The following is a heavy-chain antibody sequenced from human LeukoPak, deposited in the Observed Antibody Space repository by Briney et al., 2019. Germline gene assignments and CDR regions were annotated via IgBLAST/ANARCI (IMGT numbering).Heavy chain of an antibody. CDR3: ARGAVAVRNAFDI. J-gene: IGHJ3*02. V-gene: IGHV6-1*01. CDR2: TYYSSKWYN. CDR1: GDSVSSNSAA. D-gene: IGHD6-19*01. Sequence: SQTLSLTCAISGDSVSSNSAAWNWIRQSPSRGLQWLGRTYYSSKWYNGYAVSVKSRITINPDTSKNQFSLQLNSVTPEDTALYCCARGAVAVRNAFDIWGQGTMVTVSS.